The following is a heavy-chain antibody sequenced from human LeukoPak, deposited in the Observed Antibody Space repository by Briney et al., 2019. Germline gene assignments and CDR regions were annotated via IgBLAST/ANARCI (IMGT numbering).Heavy chain of an antibody. V-gene: IGHV3-9*01. J-gene: IGHJ3*02. Sequence: GGSLRLSCAASGFSFDDYAMHWVRQAPGKGLEWVSGINWNSGSIDYAESVKGRFTISRDNAKNSLYLQMNSLRAEDTAVYYCARVGYSWNAFDIWGQGTMVTVSS. CDR3: ARVGYSWNAFDI. D-gene: IGHD5-12*01. CDR2: INWNSGSI. CDR1: GFSFDDYA.